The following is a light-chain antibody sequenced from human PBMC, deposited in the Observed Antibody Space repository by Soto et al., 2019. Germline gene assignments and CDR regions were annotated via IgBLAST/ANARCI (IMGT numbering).Light chain of an antibody. CDR1: QSVSSTY. Sequence: EIVLTQSPGTLSLSPGERATLSCRASQSVSSTYLAWYQQKPGQTPRLLIYGASSRATGIPDRFSGSESGTDFTLTISRLEPDDFAVYYCQHNGRTFGQGTKVEIK. J-gene: IGKJ1*01. CDR3: QHNGRT. V-gene: IGKV3-20*01. CDR2: GAS.